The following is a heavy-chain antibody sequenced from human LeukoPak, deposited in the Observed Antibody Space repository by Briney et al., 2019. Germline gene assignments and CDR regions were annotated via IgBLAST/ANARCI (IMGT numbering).Heavy chain of an antibody. CDR2: IYSGGST. CDR3: ANGNNGDYVRLDY. Sequence: GSLRLSCAASGFSVSSNYMSWVRQAPGKGLEWVSVIYSGGSTYYADSVKGRFTISRDNSKNTLYLQMSSLRAEDTAVYYCANGNNGDYVRLDYWGQGTPVPVSS. J-gene: IGHJ4*02. V-gene: IGHV3-53*01. D-gene: IGHD4-17*01. CDR1: GFSVSSNY.